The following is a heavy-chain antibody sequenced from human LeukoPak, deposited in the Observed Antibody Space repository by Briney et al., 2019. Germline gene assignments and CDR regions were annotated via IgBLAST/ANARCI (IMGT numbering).Heavy chain of an antibody. J-gene: IGHJ4*02. Sequence: SETLSLTCTVSGGSISSSSYYWGWIRQPPGKGLEWIGSIYYSGSTYYNPSLKSRVTISVDTSKNQFSLKLSSVTAADTAVYYCARLVGATTCPDYWGQGTLVTVSS. CDR1: GGSISSSSYY. D-gene: IGHD1-26*01. V-gene: IGHV4-39*07. CDR3: ARLVGATTCPDY. CDR2: IYYSGST.